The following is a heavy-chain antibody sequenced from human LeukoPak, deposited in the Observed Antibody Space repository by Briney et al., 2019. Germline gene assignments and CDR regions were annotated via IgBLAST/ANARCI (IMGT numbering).Heavy chain of an antibody. CDR3: ARDRDSRWDFDL. CDR1: GXTSSTYW. J-gene: IGHJ2*01. Sequence: PGGSLRLSCAASGXTSSTYWVSWVRQAPGKGQEWVASIKQDGSETYYVDSVKGRFTLSRDNAKNSLYLQMNSLRADDTAVYYCARDRDSRWDFDLWGRGTLVTVSS. CDR2: IKQDGSET. V-gene: IGHV3-7*01. D-gene: IGHD3-22*01.